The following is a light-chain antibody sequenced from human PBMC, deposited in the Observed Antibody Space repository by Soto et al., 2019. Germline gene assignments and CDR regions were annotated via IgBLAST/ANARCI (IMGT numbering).Light chain of an antibody. Sequence: VVLTQSPATLSLSPGERATLSCRANQPVSANYLAWYQQKPGQAPRLLIYGASNRATGIPDRFSGSGSGTDFTLTISRLEPEDFAVFYCHQYGSSPFTFGPGTKVDIK. CDR3: HQYGSSPFT. V-gene: IGKV3-20*01. J-gene: IGKJ3*01. CDR1: QPVSANY. CDR2: GAS.